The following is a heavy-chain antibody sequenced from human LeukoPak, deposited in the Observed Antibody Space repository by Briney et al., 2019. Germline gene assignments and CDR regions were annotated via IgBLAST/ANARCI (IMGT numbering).Heavy chain of an antibody. CDR1: GFTFSSYA. CDR2: ISYDGSNK. V-gene: IGHV3-30*07. D-gene: IGHD3-3*01. CDR3: AKGEGTSRFLDTHYFQH. J-gene: IGHJ1*01. Sequence: PGRSLRLSCAASGFTFSSYAMHWVRQAPGKGLEWVAVISYDGSNKYYADSVKGRFTISRDNSKNTLYLQMNSLRAEDTAVYYCAKGEGTSRFLDTHYFQHWGQGTLVTVSS.